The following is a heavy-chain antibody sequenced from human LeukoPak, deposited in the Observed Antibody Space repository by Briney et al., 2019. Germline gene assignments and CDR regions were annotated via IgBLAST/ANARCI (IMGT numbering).Heavy chain of an antibody. CDR1: GFTFSSYS. D-gene: IGHD6-13*01. Sequence: GGSLRLSCAASGFTFSSYSMNWVRQAPGKGLEWVANIKQDGSEKYYVDSVKGRFTISRDNAKNSLYLQMNSLRAEDTAVYYCASARIAAAGPFDYWGQGTLVTVSS. CDR2: IKQDGSEK. V-gene: IGHV3-7*01. J-gene: IGHJ4*02. CDR3: ASARIAAAGPFDY.